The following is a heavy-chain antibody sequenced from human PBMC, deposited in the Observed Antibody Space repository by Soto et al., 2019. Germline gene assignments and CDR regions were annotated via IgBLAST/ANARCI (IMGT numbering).Heavy chain of an antibody. D-gene: IGHD2-15*01. J-gene: IGHJ4*02. CDR3: ARQPRVVAATLHPFDY. Sequence: ASETLSLTCAVYGGSFSGYYWSWIRQPPGKGLEWIGEINHSGSTNYNPSVKSRVTISVDTSKNQFSLKLSSVTAADTAVYYCARQPRVVAATLHPFDYWGQGTLVTVSS. CDR2: INHSGST. CDR1: GGSFSGYY. V-gene: IGHV4-34*01.